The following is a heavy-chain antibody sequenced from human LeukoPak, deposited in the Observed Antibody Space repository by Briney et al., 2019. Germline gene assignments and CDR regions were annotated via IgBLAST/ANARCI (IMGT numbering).Heavy chain of an antibody. D-gene: IGHD4-11*01. J-gene: IGHJ3*02. CDR1: GGSISSGGYS. V-gene: IGHV4-30-2*01. Sequence: SQTLSLTCAVSGGSISSGGYSWSWIRQPPGKGLEWIGYIYHSGSTYYNPSLKSRVTISVDRSKNQFSLKLSSVTAADTAVYYCARPSTDCSNSSDAFDSWGQGIVVTVSS. CDR3: ARPSTDCSNSSDAFDS. CDR2: IYHSGST.